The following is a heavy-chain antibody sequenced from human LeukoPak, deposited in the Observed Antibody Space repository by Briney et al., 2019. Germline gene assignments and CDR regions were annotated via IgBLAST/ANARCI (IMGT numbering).Heavy chain of an antibody. V-gene: IGHV4-31*03. CDR3: VREGEYGDDYY. Sequence: SSQTLSLTCTVSGGSSVSSGGYYWTWIRQHPEKGLEWIGYFYYRASYNPSLKGRVSISIDTSKNQFSLRLTSVTAADTALYYCVREGEYGDDYYWGQGIQVIVSA. J-gene: IGHJ4*02. CDR2: FYYRA. CDR1: GGSSVSSGGYY. D-gene: IGHD4-17*01.